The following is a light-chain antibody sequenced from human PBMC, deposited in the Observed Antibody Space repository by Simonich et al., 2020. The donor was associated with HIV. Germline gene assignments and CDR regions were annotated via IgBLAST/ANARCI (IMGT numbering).Light chain of an antibody. CDR3: QVFNTYSLS. CDR1: QRMNIW. Sequence: DIQMTQSPSTLSASVGDRVTTTCRASQRMNIWVAWYQQKAGKAPNLLIYKAATVQSGVPSRFSGSGSGTEFTLTINSLQPDDFATYYCQVFNTYSLSFGGGTRVEIK. J-gene: IGKJ4*01. CDR2: KAA. V-gene: IGKV1-5*03.